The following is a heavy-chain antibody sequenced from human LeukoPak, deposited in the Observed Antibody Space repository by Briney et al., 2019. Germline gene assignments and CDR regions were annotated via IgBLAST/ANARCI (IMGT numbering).Heavy chain of an antibody. CDR1: GFTFSSYS. V-gene: IGHV3-21*01. CDR3: ARNLMGD. J-gene: IGHJ4*02. CDR2: ISISSSYI. Sequence: GGSLRLSCAASGFTFSSYSMNWVYHAPGEGLEWVSSISISSSYIYYADSVKGRFTISRDNAKNSLYLQMNSLRAEDTAVYYCARNLMGDWGQGTLVTVSS. D-gene: IGHD2-8*01.